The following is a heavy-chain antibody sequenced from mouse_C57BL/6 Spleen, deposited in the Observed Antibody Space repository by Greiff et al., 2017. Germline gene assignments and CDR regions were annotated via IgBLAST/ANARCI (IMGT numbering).Heavy chain of an antibody. Sequence: EVKLVESEGGLVQPGSSMKLSCTASGFTFSDYYMAWVRQVPEKGLEWVANINYDGSSTYYLDSLKSRFIISRDNAKNILYLQMSSLKSEDTATYYCARGEEMDYWGQGTSVTVSS. CDR2: INYDGSST. V-gene: IGHV5-16*01. J-gene: IGHJ4*01. CDR1: GFTFSDYY. CDR3: ARGEEMDY.